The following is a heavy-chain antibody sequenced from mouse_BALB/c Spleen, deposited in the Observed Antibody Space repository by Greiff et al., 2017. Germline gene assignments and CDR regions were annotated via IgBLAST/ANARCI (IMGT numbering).Heavy chain of an antibody. J-gene: IGHJ4*01. Sequence: VQLQQSGAELVKPGASVKLSCTASGFNIKDTYMHWVKQRPEQGLEWIGRIDPANGNTKYDPKFQGKATITADTSSNTAYLQLSSLTSEDTAVYYCGFPITTATRDAMDYWGQGTSVTVSS. V-gene: IGHV14-3*02. CDR2: IDPANGNT. CDR1: GFNIKDTY. CDR3: GFPITTATRDAMDY. D-gene: IGHD1-2*01.